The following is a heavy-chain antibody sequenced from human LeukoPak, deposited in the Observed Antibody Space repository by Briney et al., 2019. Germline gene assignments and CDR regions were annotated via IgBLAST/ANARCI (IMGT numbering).Heavy chain of an antibody. Sequence: PGGSLRLSCAASGFTFSDYGMHWVRQAPGKGLEWVTVISYDGSNKFYGDSVKGRFTISRVNSKNTLYLQMNSLRVEDTAVYYCARGGAHSSSNCDYWGQGTLVTVSS. CDR1: GFTFSDYG. CDR3: ARGGAHSSSNCDY. J-gene: IGHJ4*02. V-gene: IGHV3-30*03. D-gene: IGHD6-13*01. CDR2: ISYDGSNK.